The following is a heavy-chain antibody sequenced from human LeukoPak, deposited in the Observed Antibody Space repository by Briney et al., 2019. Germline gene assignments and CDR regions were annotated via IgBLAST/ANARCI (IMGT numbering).Heavy chain of an antibody. J-gene: IGHJ5*02. V-gene: IGHV4-39*01. CDR2: IYYSGST. CDR1: GGSISSSSYY. Sequence: SETLSLTCTVSGGSISSSSYYWGWIRQPPGKGLEWIGSIYYSGSTYYNPSLKSRVTISVDTSKNQFSLKLSSVTAADTAVYYCARGGRMVRYWFDPWGQGTLVTASS. CDR3: ARGGRMVRYWFDP. D-gene: IGHD3-10*01.